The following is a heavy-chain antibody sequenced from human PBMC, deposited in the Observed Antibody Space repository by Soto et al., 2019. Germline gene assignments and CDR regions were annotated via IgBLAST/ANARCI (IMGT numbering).Heavy chain of an antibody. CDR2: ISGSGGAT. Sequence: GGSLRLSCAASGFIFSNYGTSWVRQAPGKGLEWVSGISGSGGATYYADSVKGRFTISRDNSMNTLYLQMNSLRAEDTAVFYCATGLRTPAYWGQGTLVTVSS. D-gene: IGHD1-1*01. CDR1: GFIFSNYG. CDR3: ATGLRTPAY. J-gene: IGHJ4*02. V-gene: IGHV3-23*01.